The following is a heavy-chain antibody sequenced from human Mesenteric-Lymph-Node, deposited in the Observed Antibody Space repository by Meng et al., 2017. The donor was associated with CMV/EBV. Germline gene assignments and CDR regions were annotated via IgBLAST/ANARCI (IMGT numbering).Heavy chain of an antibody. J-gene: IGHJ4*02. D-gene: IGHD2-2*01. CDR1: GGSVSGGSYY. CDR3: ARSDCSSTSCYVDY. Sequence: SETLSLTCTVSGGSVSGGSYYWSWIRQPPGKGLEWIGYIYYSGSTNYNPSLKSRVTISVDTSKNQFSLKLSSVTAADTAVYYCARSDCSSTSCYVDYWGQGTLVTVSS. CDR2: IYYSGST. V-gene: IGHV4-61*01.